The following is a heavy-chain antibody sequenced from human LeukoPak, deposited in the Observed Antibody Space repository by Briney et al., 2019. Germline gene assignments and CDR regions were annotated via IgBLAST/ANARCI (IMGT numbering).Heavy chain of an antibody. J-gene: IGHJ4*02. Sequence: GRSLRLSCAASGFTFSSYAMHWVRQAPGKGLEWVAVISYDGSNKYYADSVKGRLTISRDNSKNTLYLQMNSLRAEDTAVYYCAREVVATITEPLDYWGQGTLVTVSS. CDR3: AREVVATITEPLDY. V-gene: IGHV3-30-3*01. D-gene: IGHD5-12*01. CDR1: GFTFSSYA. CDR2: ISYDGSNK.